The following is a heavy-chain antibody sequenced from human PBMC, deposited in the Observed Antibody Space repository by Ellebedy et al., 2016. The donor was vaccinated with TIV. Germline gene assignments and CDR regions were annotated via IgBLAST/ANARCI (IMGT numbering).Heavy chain of an antibody. D-gene: IGHD1-26*01. CDR1: GIIFSSYW. J-gene: IGHJ4*02. CDR3: ATERSGSYYNY. Sequence: GESLKISCAASGIIFSSYWMHWVRQAPGKGLVWVSRINSDGSSTTYADSVKGRFTISRDNANNTVYLQMNSLRAEDTAVYYCATERSGSYYNYWGQGTLVTVSS. CDR2: INSDGSST. V-gene: IGHV3-74*01.